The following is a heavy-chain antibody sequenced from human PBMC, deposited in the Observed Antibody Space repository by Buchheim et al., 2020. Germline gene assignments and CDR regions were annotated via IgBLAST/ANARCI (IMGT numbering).Heavy chain of an antibody. CDR2: ISYDGSNK. CDR1: GFTFSSYA. CDR3: ARDGYCSGGSCPLDY. Sequence: QVQLVESGGGVVQPGRSLRLSCAASGFTFSSYAMHWVRQAPGKGLEWVAVISYDGSNKYYADSVKGRFTTSRDNSKNTLYLQMNSLRAEDTAVYYCARDGYCSGGSCPLDYWGQGTL. D-gene: IGHD2-15*01. J-gene: IGHJ4*02. V-gene: IGHV3-30-3*01.